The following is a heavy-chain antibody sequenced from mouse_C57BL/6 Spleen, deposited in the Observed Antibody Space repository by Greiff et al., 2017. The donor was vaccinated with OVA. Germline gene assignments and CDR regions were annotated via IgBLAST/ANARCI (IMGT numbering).Heavy chain of an antibody. CDR2: INPNNGGT. Sequence: EVQLQQSGPELVKPGASVKISCKASGYTFTDYYMNWVKQSPGKSLEWIGDINPNNGGTSYNQKLKGKATMTVDKSSSTAYMELRSLTSEDSAVYDTARSYYYGSSYVDSAMDYWGQGTSVTVSS. CDR3: ARSYYYGSSYVDSAMDY. V-gene: IGHV1-26*01. D-gene: IGHD1-1*01. CDR1: GYTFTDYY. J-gene: IGHJ4*01.